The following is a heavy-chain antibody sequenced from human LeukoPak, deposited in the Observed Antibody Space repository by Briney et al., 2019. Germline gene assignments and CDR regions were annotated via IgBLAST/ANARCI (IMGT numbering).Heavy chain of an antibody. J-gene: IGHJ5*02. V-gene: IGHV3-48*03. CDR3: TKGGGISANPLDP. Sequence: GGSLRLSCAASGFTFSSYEMNWVRQAPGKGLEWVSYISSGGRIKYYADSVKGRFTISTDTSKNTVYLQMNSLRPEDTAVYYCTKGGGISANPLDPWGQGTLVIVSS. D-gene: IGHD4-23*01. CDR2: ISSGGRIK. CDR1: GFTFSSYE.